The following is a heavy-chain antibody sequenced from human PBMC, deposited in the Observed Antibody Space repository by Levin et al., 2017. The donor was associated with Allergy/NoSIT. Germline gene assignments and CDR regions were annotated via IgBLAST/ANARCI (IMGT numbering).Heavy chain of an antibody. V-gene: IGHV1-2*03. J-gene: IGHJ3*01. Sequence: LGASVKVSCKASGYIFTAYYMHWVRQAPGQGLEWLGWIVTNNGGTNYARKFQGRVTMTRDTSINTAYMELSRLTSDDTAVYYWARGGPYHGFDFWGQGTLVSVSS. D-gene: IGHD3-16*01. CDR1: GYIFTAYY. CDR2: IVTNNGGT. CDR3: ARGGPYHGFDF.